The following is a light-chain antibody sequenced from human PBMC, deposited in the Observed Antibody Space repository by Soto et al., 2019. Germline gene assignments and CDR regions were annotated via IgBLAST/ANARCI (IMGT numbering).Light chain of an antibody. V-gene: IGKV3-11*01. J-gene: IGKJ3*01. Sequence: EIVLPQSPATLSLSPGERATLSCRASQSVSSYLAWYQQKPGQAPRLLIYDASSRATGIPARFRGSGSGTDFTLTISGLEPEDFAVYYCQQRSNWPAVTFGPGTKVD. CDR2: DAS. CDR1: QSVSSY. CDR3: QQRSNWPAVT.